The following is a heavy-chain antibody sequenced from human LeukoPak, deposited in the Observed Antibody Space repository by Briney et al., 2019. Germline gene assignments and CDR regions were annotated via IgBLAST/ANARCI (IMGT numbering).Heavy chain of an antibody. CDR2: IYPGDSDT. J-gene: IGHJ6*04. CDR1: GYSFTSYW. V-gene: IGHV5-51*01. Sequence: GESLKISCKGSGYSFTSYWIGWVRQMPGKGLEWMGIIYPGDSDTRYSPSFQGQVTISADKSISTAYLQWSSLKASDTAMYYCARRGYSYGLGYYYDGMDVWGKGTTVTVSS. D-gene: IGHD5-18*01. CDR3: ARRGYSYGLGYYYDGMDV.